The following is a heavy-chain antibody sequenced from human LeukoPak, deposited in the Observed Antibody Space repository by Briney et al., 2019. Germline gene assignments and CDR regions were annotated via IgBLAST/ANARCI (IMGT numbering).Heavy chain of an antibody. CDR2: INPSGGST. CDR3: ARDYRRIITMARGAQMLGNAFDI. Sequence: ASVTVSCMASGYTFTGYWIYWVRQAPGQGLEWMGIINPSGGSTNYAQRFQGRATMTRDTSTNTVYMDLSSLRSEDTAVYYCARDYRRIITMARGAQMLGNAFDIWGQGTMVTVSS. CDR1: GYTFTGYW. D-gene: IGHD3-10*01. J-gene: IGHJ3*02. V-gene: IGHV1-46*01.